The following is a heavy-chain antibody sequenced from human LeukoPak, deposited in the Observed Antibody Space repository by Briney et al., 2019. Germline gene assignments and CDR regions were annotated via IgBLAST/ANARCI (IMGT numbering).Heavy chain of an antibody. Sequence: PGGSLRLSCAASGFSVSSNYMSWVRQAPGKGLEWVSVIYSGGSTYYADSVEGRFTISRDNSKNTLYLQMNSLRAEDTAVYYCAKESGYDHNLGYWGQGTLVTVSS. CDR2: IYSGGST. D-gene: IGHD5-12*01. J-gene: IGHJ4*02. V-gene: IGHV3-53*01. CDR1: GFSVSSNY. CDR3: AKESGYDHNLGY.